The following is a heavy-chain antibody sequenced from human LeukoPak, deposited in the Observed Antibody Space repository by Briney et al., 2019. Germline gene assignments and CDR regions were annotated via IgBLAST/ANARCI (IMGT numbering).Heavy chain of an antibody. J-gene: IGHJ4*02. CDR2: INHGGST. D-gene: IGHD4-17*01. Sequence: SETLSLTCAVYGGSFSGYYWSWIRQPPGKGLEWIGEINHGGSTNYNPSLKSRVTISVDTSKNQFSLKLSSVTAADTTVYYCAKDNYGPVDYWGQGTLVTVSS. V-gene: IGHV4-34*01. CDR3: AKDNYGPVDY. CDR1: GGSFSGYY.